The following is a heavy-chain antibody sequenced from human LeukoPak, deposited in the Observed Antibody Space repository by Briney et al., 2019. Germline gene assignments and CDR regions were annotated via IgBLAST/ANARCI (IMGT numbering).Heavy chain of an antibody. CDR1: GYTFTGYY. Sequence: ASVKVSCKASGYTFTGYYMHWVRQAPGQGLEWMGWINPNSGGTNYAQKFQGRVTMTRDTSISTAYMELSRLRSDDTAVYYCARDIVVVPAAIGFDPWGQGTLVTVSS. CDR3: ARDIVVVPAAIGFDP. D-gene: IGHD2-2*02. J-gene: IGHJ5*02. CDR2: INPNSGGT. V-gene: IGHV1-2*02.